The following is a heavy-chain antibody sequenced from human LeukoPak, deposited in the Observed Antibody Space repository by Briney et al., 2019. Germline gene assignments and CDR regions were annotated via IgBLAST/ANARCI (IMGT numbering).Heavy chain of an antibody. V-gene: IGHV3-66*02. D-gene: IGHD2-2*01. CDR2: IYSGGSI. CDR1: GFTLSSNY. Sequence: GGSLRLSCAASGFTLSSNYMSWVRQAPGKGLEWVSVIYSGGSIFYADSVKGRFTISRDNSKNTLYLQMNSLRAEDTAVYYCARELNSNSIVVVPAATNYYYYGMDVWGQGTTVTVSS. CDR3: ARELNSNSIVVVPAATNYYYYGMDV. J-gene: IGHJ6*02.